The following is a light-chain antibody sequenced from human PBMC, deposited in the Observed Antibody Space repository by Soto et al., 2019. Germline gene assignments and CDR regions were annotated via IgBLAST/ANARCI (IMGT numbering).Light chain of an antibody. V-gene: IGLV1-40*01. CDR2: GNS. Sequence: QLVLTQPPSVSGAPGQRVTISCTGSSSNIGAGYDVHWYQQLPGTAPKLLIYGNSNRPSGVPDRFSGSKSGTSASLAITGLKAEDEADYYCQSYDSSLDVVFGGGTKLTVL. CDR3: QSYDSSLDVV. CDR1: SSNIGAGYD. J-gene: IGLJ2*01.